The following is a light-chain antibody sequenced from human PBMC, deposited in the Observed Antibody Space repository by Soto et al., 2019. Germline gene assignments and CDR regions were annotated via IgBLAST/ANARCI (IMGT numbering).Light chain of an antibody. Sequence: QSVLTQPRSVSGSPGQSVTIPCTGTNSDIGNYNYVSWYQQHPGKAPKVMIYDVSKRPSGVPDRFSGSKSGNTASLTISGLQAEDEADYYCCSYPGSHTWVFGGGTKVTVL. CDR1: NSDIGNYNY. CDR3: CSYPGSHTWV. CDR2: DVS. V-gene: IGLV2-11*01. J-gene: IGLJ3*02.